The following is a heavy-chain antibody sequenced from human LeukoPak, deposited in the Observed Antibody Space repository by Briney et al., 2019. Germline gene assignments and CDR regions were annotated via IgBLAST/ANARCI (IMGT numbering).Heavy chain of an antibody. V-gene: IGHV4-34*01. CDR3: ARQRRGVRGVSYYYYMDV. J-gene: IGHJ6*03. Sequence: SATLSLTCAVYGGSFSGYYWSWIRQPPGKGLEWIGEINHSGSTNYNPSLKSRVTISVDTSKNQFSLKLSSVTAADTAVYYCARQRRGVRGVSYYYYMDVWGKGTTVTISS. CDR2: INHSGST. D-gene: IGHD3-10*01. CDR1: GGSFSGYY.